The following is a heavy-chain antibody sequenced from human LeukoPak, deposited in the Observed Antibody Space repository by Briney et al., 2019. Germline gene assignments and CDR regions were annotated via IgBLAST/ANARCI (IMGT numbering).Heavy chain of an antibody. CDR1: GFIFSTYG. Sequence: GGSLRLSCAASGFIFSTYGLHWVRQSPGRGLEWVAVMWYDGSQKYYADSVKGRFTISRDDSKNTIYLQMDSLRAEGTAVYYCATSSPRNYFDHWGQGTLVTVSS. CDR2: MWYDGSQK. CDR3: ATSSPRNYFDH. J-gene: IGHJ4*02. D-gene: IGHD1-14*01. V-gene: IGHV3-33*01.